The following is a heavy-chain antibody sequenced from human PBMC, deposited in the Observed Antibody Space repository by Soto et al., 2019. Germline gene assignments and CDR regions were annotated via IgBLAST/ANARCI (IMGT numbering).Heavy chain of an antibody. V-gene: IGHV3-74*01. CDR1: GFTFSSYW. Sequence: GGSLRLSCAASGFTFSSYWMHWVRQAPGKGLVWVSRINSDGSSTSYADSVKGRFTISRDNAKNTLYLQMNSLRAEDTAVYYCARPYYDFWSGWYYYMDVWGKGTTVTVSS. D-gene: IGHD3-3*01. CDR3: ARPYYDFWSGWYYYMDV. CDR2: INSDGSST. J-gene: IGHJ6*03.